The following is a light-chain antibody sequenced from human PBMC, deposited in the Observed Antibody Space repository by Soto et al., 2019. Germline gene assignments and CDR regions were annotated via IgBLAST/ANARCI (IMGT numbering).Light chain of an antibody. Sequence: IVLTQSLGTLSLSPGEIATICCRASQSVSSSYLAWYQQKPGQAPRILIYGASSRATSIPARFSGSGSGTEFTLTISGLQSEDFATYYCQQYSSYPTFGQGTKVDIK. V-gene: IGKV3-20*01. J-gene: IGKJ1*01. CDR1: QSVSSSY. CDR2: GAS. CDR3: QQYSSYPT.